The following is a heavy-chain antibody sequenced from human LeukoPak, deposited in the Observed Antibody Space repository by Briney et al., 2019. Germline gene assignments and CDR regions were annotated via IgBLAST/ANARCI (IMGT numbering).Heavy chain of an antibody. J-gene: IGHJ4*02. CDR3: ATDLNYYGSGSYYDY. CDR1: GYTLTELS. CDR2: FDPEDGET. V-gene: IGHV1-24*01. D-gene: IGHD3-10*01. Sequence: ASMKVSCKVSGYTLTELSMHWVRQAPGKGLEWMGGFDPEDGETIYAQKFQGRVTMTEDTSTDTAYMELSSLRSEDTAVYYCATDLNYYGSGSYYDYWGQGTLVTVSA.